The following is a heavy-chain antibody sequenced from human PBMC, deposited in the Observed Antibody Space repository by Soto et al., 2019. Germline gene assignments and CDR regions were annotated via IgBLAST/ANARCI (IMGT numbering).Heavy chain of an antibody. CDR2: INAGNGNT. CDR3: ARAVAVPADFDY. Sequence: ASVKVSCKASGYTFTNYAIHWVRQAPGQRLEWMGWINAGNGNTRYSQKFQGRVTITRDTSASTAYMELSSLRSEDTAVYYCARAVAVPADFDYWGQGTLVTVSS. CDR1: GYTFTNYA. V-gene: IGHV1-3*01. J-gene: IGHJ4*02. D-gene: IGHD6-19*01.